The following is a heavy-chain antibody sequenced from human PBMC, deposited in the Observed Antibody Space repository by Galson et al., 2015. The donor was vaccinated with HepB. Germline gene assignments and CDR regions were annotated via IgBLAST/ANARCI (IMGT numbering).Heavy chain of an antibody. CDR2: IKQDEGEK. D-gene: IGHD1-26*01. V-gene: IGHV3-7*01. Sequence: SLRLSCAASGFTFSNYWMSWVHQAPGKGLEWVANIKQDEGEKYYVDSVKGRFTISRDNAKNSLYLQMNSLRAEDTAVYYCARQPIMAGATGGFDYWGQGTLVTVSS. CDR1: GFTFSNYW. J-gene: IGHJ4*02. CDR3: ARQPIMAGATGGFDY.